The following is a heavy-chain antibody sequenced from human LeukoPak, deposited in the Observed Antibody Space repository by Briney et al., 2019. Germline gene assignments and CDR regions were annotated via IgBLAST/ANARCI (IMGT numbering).Heavy chain of an antibody. CDR1: GVTFSSNY. D-gene: IGHD3-16*01. J-gene: IGHJ4*02. CDR3: ARDPFNLGYFDS. CDR2: IYSGGSA. Sequence: PGGSLRLSCAASGVTFSSNYICWLRQAPGKGLEWVSLIYSGGSAYYTDSVKATFTISRHNSKNTLYLQMHTLRAEDTAVYYCARDPFNLGYFDSWGQGTLVTVSS. V-gene: IGHV3-66*01.